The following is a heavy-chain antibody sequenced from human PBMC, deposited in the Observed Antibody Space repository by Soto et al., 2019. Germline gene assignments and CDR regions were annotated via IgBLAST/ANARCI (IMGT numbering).Heavy chain of an antibody. CDR1: GFTVSSNY. V-gene: IGHV3-53*01. CDR2: IYSDNKT. Sequence: EVQRVESGGGLIQSGGSLRLSCAASGFTVSSNYMNWVRQAPGKGLEWVSVIYSDNKTYYADSVKGRFTISRDKSKNTLYIQMNSLRAEDTAIYYCARGYWAGGMDVWGQGTTITVSS. CDR3: ARGYWAGGMDV. D-gene: IGHD2-8*02. J-gene: IGHJ6*02.